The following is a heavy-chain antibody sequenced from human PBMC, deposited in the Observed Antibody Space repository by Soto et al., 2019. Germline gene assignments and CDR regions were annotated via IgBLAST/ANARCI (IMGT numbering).Heavy chain of an antibody. D-gene: IGHD6-19*01. J-gene: IGHJ4*02. CDR2: IYYSGST. Sequence: SETLSLTCTVSGGSISSYYWSWIRQPPGKGLEWIGYIYYSGSTNYNPSLKSRVTISVDTSKNQFSLKLSSVTAADTAVYYCARVAYSSGWLLDYWGQGTLVTVSS. CDR3: ARVAYSSGWLLDY. CDR1: GGSISSYY. V-gene: IGHV4-59*01.